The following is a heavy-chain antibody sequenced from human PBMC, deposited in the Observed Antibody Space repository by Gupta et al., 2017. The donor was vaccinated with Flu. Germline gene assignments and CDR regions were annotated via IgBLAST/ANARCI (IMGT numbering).Heavy chain of an antibody. CDR1: GFTFSSYD. J-gene: IGHJ4*02. V-gene: IGHV3-13*01. CDR3: ARGGIVGAAAFYYFDD. D-gene: IGHD1-26*01. Sequence: GFTFSSYDMDWVRQATGKGLEWVSAIGTAGDTYYPGSVKGRFTISRENAKNSLYLQMNSLRAGDTAVYYCARGGIVGAAAFYYFDDWGQGTLVTVSS. CDR2: IGTAGDT.